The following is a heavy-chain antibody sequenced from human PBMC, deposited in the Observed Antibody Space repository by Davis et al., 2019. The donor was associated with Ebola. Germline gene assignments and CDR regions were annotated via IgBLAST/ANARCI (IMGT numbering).Heavy chain of an antibody. V-gene: IGHV4-34*01. D-gene: IGHD3-3*01. CDR1: GGSFSGYY. J-gene: IGHJ6*03. CDR2: INHSGST. CDR3: ARGVLRFLEWLLPYYMDV. Sequence: GALRLSCAVYGGSFSGYYWSWIRQPPGKGLEWIGEINHSGSTNYNPSLKSRVTISVDTSKNQFPLKLSSVTAADTAVYYCARGVLRFLEWLLPYYMDVWGKGTTVTVSS.